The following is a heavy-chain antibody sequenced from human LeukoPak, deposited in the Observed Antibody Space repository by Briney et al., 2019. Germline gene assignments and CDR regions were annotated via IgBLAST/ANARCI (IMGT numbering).Heavy chain of an antibody. D-gene: IGHD1-26*01. Sequence: GSLRLSCAASGFTFSNYGLSWVRQAPGKGLEWVSSISSSSSYIYYADSVKGRFTISRDNAKNSLYLQMNSLRAEDTAVYYCAKGAKRVVGATTRWIDPWGQGTLVTVSS. CDR2: ISSSSSYI. V-gene: IGHV3-21*01. J-gene: IGHJ5*02. CDR1: GFTFSNYG. CDR3: AKGAKRVVGATTRWIDP.